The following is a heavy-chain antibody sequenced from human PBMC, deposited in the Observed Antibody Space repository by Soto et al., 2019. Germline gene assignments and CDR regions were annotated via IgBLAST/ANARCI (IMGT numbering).Heavy chain of an antibody. CDR2: ISYDGSNK. V-gene: IGHV3-30-3*01. D-gene: IGHD3-10*01. CDR1: GFTFSSYA. CDR3: ARDQITMVRGVFYGMDV. Sequence: GGSLPVSCASSGFTFSSYAMHWVRQAPGKGLEWVAVISYDGSNKYYADSVKGRFTISRDNSKNTLYLQMNSLRAEDTAVYYCARDQITMVRGVFYGMDVWGQGTTV. J-gene: IGHJ6*02.